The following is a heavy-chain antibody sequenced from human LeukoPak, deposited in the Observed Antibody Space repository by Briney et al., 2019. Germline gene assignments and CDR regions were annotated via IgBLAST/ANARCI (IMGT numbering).Heavy chain of an antibody. V-gene: IGHV4-39*01. CDR3: ARSVRGILYYFDY. D-gene: IGHD2/OR15-2a*01. CDR2: IYYRGST. J-gene: IGHJ4*02. Sequence: SETLSLTCTVSGGSISSSNYYWGWIRQPPGKGLEWIGSIYYRGSTYYNPSLKSRVTISVDTSKNQFSLKLSSVTAADTAVYYCARSVRGILYYFDYWGQGTLVTVSS. CDR1: GGSISSSNYY.